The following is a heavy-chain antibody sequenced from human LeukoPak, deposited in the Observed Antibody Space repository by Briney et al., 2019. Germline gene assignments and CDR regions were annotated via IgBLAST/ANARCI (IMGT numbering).Heavy chain of an antibody. D-gene: IGHD3-22*01. CDR3: AKDGLYYDGSEHVYYFVS. Sequence: GGSLRLSCAASGFTFSRSAMTWVRQGPGTGLEFVAAIIYSGGATYYADSVKGRFTISRDNSKNTLYLQMNCLRAEDTALYYCAKDGLYYDGSEHVYYFVSWGQGTLVTVSS. J-gene: IGHJ4*02. CDR2: IIYSGGAT. CDR1: GFTFSRSA. V-gene: IGHV3-23*01.